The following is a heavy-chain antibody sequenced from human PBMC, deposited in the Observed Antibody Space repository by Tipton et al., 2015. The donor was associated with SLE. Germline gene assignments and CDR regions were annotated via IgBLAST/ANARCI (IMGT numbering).Heavy chain of an antibody. Sequence: TLSLTCTVSGGSISGYYWSWIRQPPGKGLEWIGNIYDSGSSNYNPSLKSRVTISIDTSKNQFSLKLSSVTAADTAVYYCARDGGGMTTAYNYYMDVWGKGTTVTVSS. CDR1: GGSISGYY. V-gene: IGHV4-59*12. CDR2: IYDSGSS. D-gene: IGHD4-11*01. CDR3: ARDGGGMTTAYNYYMDV. J-gene: IGHJ6*03.